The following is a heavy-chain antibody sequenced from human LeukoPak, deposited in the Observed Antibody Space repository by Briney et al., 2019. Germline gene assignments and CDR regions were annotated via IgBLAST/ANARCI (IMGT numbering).Heavy chain of an antibody. CDR2: INHSGST. Sequence: SETLSLTCAVYGGSFSGYHWSWIRQPPGKGLEWIGEINHSGSTNYNPSLKSRVTISVDTSKNQFSLKLSSVTAADTAVYYCARGGYCSGGSCYSFDYWGQGTLVTVSS. CDR1: GGSFSGYH. V-gene: IGHV4-34*01. J-gene: IGHJ4*02. D-gene: IGHD2-15*01. CDR3: ARGGYCSGGSCYSFDY.